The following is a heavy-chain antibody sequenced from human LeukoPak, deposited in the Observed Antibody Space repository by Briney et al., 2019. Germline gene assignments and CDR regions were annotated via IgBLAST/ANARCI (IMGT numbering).Heavy chain of an antibody. J-gene: IGHJ4*02. CDR3: ARKPPNRWLQPDRGDY. CDR1: GYTFISYD. V-gene: IGHV1-8*01. CDR2: MNPNSGKT. Sequence: GASVTLSFKASGYTFISYDINWVRQPPGQGREWVGWMNPNSGKTDYEQKFQGRVPMTRNTSITTAYMALSSLRSEDTAVYYCARKPPNRWLQPDRGDYWGQGTLVTVSS. D-gene: IGHD5-24*01.